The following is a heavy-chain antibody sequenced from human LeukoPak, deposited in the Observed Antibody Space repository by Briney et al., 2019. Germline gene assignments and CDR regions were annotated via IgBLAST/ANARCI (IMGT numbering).Heavy chain of an antibody. CDR1: GFTFSDHY. V-gene: IGHV3-11*04. Sequence: GGSLRLSCAASGFTFSDHYMDWVRQAPGKGLEWVSYISSSGSTINYADSVQGRFTISRDNARNSLYLQMNSLRAEDTAVYYCARQQLPFDIWGQGTMVTVSS. CDR3: ARQQLPFDI. D-gene: IGHD4-11*01. CDR2: ISSSGSTI. J-gene: IGHJ3*02.